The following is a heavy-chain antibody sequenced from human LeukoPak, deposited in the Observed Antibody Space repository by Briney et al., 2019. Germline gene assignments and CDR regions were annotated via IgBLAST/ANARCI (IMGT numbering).Heavy chain of an antibody. J-gene: IGHJ6*02. Sequence: SETLSLTCTVSGGAISSYYWTWIRQSPGKGLEGIGHIYYSGSTNYNPSLKSRVTISVDTSKNQFSLNLTSVTAADTAVYYCARHHEDYYYYGMDVWGQGATVTVSS. V-gene: IGHV4-59*08. CDR3: ARHHEDYYYYGMDV. CDR1: GGAISSYY. CDR2: IYYSGST.